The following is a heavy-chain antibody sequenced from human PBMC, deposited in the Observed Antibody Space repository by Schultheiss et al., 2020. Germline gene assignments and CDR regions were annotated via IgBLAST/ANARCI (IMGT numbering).Heavy chain of an antibody. V-gene: IGHV4-59*01. J-gene: IGHJ6*02. D-gene: IGHD3-10*01. CDR1: GGSISSCY. CDR3: AHYYGSGYGMDV. Sequence: SETLSLTCTVSGGSISSCYWSWIRQPPGKGLEWIGYIHYSVNTKYNVSLKSRVTISVDTSKNQLSLKLSSVTAADTAVYYCAHYYGSGYGMDVWGQGTTVTVSS. CDR2: IHYSVNT.